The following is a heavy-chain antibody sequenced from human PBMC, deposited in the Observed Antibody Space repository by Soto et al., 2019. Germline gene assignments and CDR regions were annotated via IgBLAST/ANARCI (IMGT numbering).Heavy chain of an antibody. Sequence: GGSLRLSCPVSGLTFSKFWRHWVRQAPGKGRVWVSYVMGDGTTTDYAASGRGRFTISRDNAKNTVFLQMNSLRAEDTAVYYCATLNSFGSDFWGHGTLVTVSS. CDR1: GLTFSKFW. V-gene: IGHV3-74*01. CDR2: VMGDGTTT. J-gene: IGHJ4*01. CDR3: ATLNSFGSDF. D-gene: IGHD3-3*01.